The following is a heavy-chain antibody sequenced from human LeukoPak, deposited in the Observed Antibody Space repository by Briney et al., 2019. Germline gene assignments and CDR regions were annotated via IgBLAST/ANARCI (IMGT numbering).Heavy chain of an antibody. CDR2: INAGNGNT. D-gene: IGHD3-22*01. CDR1: GYTFTSYA. J-gene: IGHJ3*02. CDR3: ARGRLLELDAFDI. V-gene: IGHV1-3*01. Sequence: ASVKVSCKASGYTFTSYAMHWVRQAPGQRLEWMGWINAGNGNTKYSQKFQGRVTITRDTSASTAYMELSSLRSEDTAVYYCARGRLLELDAFDIWGQGTMVTVSS.